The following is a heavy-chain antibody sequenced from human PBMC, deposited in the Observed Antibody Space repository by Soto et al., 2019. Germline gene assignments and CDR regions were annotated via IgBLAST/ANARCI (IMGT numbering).Heavy chain of an antibody. CDR2: ISGSGGST. CDR1: GFTFSSYA. CDR3: AKEGRARFGPLGY. J-gene: IGHJ4*02. D-gene: IGHD3-10*01. V-gene: IGHV3-23*01. Sequence: PVGSLRLSCAASGFTFSSYAMSWVRQAPGKGLEWVSAISGSGGSTYYADPVKGRFTISRDNSKNTLYLQMNSLRAEDTAVYYCAKEGRARFGPLGYWGQGTLVTVSS.